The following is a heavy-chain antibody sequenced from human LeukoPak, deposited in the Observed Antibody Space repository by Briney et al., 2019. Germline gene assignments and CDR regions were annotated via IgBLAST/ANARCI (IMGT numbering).Heavy chain of an antibody. Sequence: SETLSLTCTVSGGSVSSGSYYWSWIRQPPGKGLEWIGYIYYSGSTNYNSSLKSRVTISVDTSKNQFSLKLSSVTAADTAVYYCASIYSSSSRRVDYWGQGTLVTVSS. D-gene: IGHD6-6*01. CDR2: IYYSGST. CDR3: ASIYSSSSRRVDY. CDR1: GGSVSSGSYY. V-gene: IGHV4-61*01. J-gene: IGHJ4*02.